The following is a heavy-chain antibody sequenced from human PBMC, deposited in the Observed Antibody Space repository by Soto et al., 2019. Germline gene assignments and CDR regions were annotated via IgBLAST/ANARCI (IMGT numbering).Heavy chain of an antibody. Sequence: QVTLKESGPVLVKPTETLTLTCTVSGFSLRNARMGVRWIRQPPGKALEWLAHILSSDEKSYNTSLKGRVTLSKDTSQSQVVLTMTYVDPVDTATYFCARMLAVNYYYYYVDVWGEGTTVTVSS. CDR2: ILSSDEK. D-gene: IGHD3-22*01. CDR3: ARMLAVNYYYYYVDV. J-gene: IGHJ6*03. V-gene: IGHV2-26*01. CDR1: GFSLRNARMG.